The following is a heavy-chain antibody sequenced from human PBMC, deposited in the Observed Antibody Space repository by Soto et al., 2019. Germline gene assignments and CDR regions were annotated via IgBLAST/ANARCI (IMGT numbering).Heavy chain of an antibody. D-gene: IGHD6-19*01. CDR2: INPDSGMT. V-gene: IGHV1-2*02. CDR1: GYSFTGFY. Sequence: QVQLVQSGADVRKPGASVKVSCNSSGYSFTGFYIHWVRQAPGQGLEWMGWINPDSGMTKQAQRFQGRVTLTGDTSINTAYMELSGLTSDDTAVYYCVRDSGRSLVSVRFDYWGQGTLVIVSS. J-gene: IGHJ4*02. CDR3: VRDSGRSLVSVRFDY.